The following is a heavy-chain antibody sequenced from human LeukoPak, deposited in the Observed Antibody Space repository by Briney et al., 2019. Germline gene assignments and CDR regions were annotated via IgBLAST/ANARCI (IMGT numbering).Heavy chain of an antibody. D-gene: IGHD2-2*01. Sequence: AGGSLRLSCAASGFTFSSYGMHWVRQAPGKGLEWVAFIRDDGSNKYYADSVKGRFTISRDNSKNTLYLQMNSLRAEDTAVYYCAKEDTVVVPAAMNFDYWGRGTLVTVSS. CDR3: AKEDTVVVPAAMNFDY. V-gene: IGHV3-30*02. J-gene: IGHJ4*02. CDR1: GFTFSSYG. CDR2: IRDDGSNK.